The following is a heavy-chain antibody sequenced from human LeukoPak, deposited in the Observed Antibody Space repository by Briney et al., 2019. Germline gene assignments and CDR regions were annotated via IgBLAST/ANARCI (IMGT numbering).Heavy chain of an antibody. CDR2: IKEDGSEA. Sequence: PGGSLRLSCAASGFTFSGYWMSWVRQAPGKGLEWVANIKEDGSEAYYVDSVKGRFIASRDNAKNSLHLQMNSLRAEDTAVYYCAGDNAGGDNWFDPWGQGTLVTVSS. D-gene: IGHD1-26*01. CDR3: AGDNAGGDNWFDP. CDR1: GFTFSGYW. V-gene: IGHV3-7*01. J-gene: IGHJ5*02.